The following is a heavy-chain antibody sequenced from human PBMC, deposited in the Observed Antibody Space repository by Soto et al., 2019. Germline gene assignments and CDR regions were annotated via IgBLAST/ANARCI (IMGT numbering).Heavy chain of an antibody. V-gene: IGHV3-30*03. D-gene: IGHD3-10*01. CDR3: VGGQYYFDY. J-gene: IGHJ4*02. CDR2: ISYDGSDK. CDR1: GFPFNSYG. Sequence: QVQLVESGGGVVQPGRSLSLSCAASGFPFNSYGMHWVREGPEKGLEWVAIISYDGSDKYYADSVKGRFTISRDNSKNSLYLQMNSLRPEDTALYYCVGGQYYFDYRGQGTLVIVSS.